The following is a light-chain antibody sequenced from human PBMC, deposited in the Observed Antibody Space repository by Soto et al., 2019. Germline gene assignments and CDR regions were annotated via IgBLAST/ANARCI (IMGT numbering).Light chain of an antibody. V-gene: IGKV3-11*01. CDR3: QQRGNWPPMYT. CDR2: DAY. Sequence: EVVLTQSPVTLSLSPGERATLSCRASQSFRGLLAWYQQKPGQAPRLLIYDAYNRATGIPPRFSGSGSGTDFTLTISSLEPEDSAVYYCQQRGNWPPMYTFGQGTKLDI. J-gene: IGKJ2*01. CDR1: QSFRGL.